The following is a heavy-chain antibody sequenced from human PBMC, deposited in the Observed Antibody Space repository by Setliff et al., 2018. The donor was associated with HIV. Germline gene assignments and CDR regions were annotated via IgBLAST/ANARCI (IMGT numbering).Heavy chain of an antibody. V-gene: IGHV3-23*01. Sequence: PGGSLRLSCAVSGFTFSAYAMNWVRQAPGRGLEWVAAVNGGGTTYYADSVKGRFTISRDNSKNTLYLQMNSLRAEDTAVYYCAKDYRRFGELGIDYWGRGTLVTVSS. J-gene: IGHJ4*02. D-gene: IGHD3-10*01. CDR1: GFTFSAYA. CDR2: VNGGGTT. CDR3: AKDYRRFGELGIDY.